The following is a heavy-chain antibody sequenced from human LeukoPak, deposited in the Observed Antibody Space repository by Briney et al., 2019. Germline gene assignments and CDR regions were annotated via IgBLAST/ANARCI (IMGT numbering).Heavy chain of an antibody. CDR2: MSSGSSYI. V-gene: IGHV3-21*04. D-gene: IGHD3-22*01. J-gene: IGHJ2*01. CDR3: AKSTYYYDSSGYYPDWYFDL. CDR1: GFTFSSYS. Sequence: GGSLRLSCAASGFTFSSYSMNWVRQAPGKGLEWVSSMSSGSSYIYYADSVKGRFTISRDNAKNSLYLQMNSLRAEDTAVYYCAKSTYYYDSSGYYPDWYFDLWGRGTLVTVSS.